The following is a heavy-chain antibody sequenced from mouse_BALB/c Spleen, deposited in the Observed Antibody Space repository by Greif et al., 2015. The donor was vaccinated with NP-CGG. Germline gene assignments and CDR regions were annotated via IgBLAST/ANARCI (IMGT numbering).Heavy chain of an antibody. CDR1: GFNIQDTL. V-gene: IGHV14-3*02. Sequence: EVQLVESGAELVKPGASVKLSCTASGFNIQDTLMHWVKQRPEQGLAWIGRIDPANDYTKYHPKFQGKATITADTSSNTAYLQLSSLTSEDTAVYYCTPYYYGRSYFAHWGQGTLVTVSA. J-gene: IGHJ3*01. CDR2: IDPANDYT. D-gene: IGHD1-1*01. CDR3: TPYYYGRSYFAH.